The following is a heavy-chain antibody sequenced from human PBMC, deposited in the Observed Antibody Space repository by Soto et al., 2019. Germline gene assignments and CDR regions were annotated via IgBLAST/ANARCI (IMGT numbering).Heavy chain of an antibody. D-gene: IGHD3-10*01. CDR3: ARGKAYYYAAGSYYQTNWLDP. CDR1: EGSCVGNV. V-gene: IGHV4-34*01. CDR2: VIHSGSA. J-gene: IGHJ5*02. Sequence: PFVNMSVTSTVEEGSCVGNVGSWIRPKPGKWLEWIGEVIHSGSANYNPSLKSRVTMSVDTSKNQFSLKLTSLTAADTAVYFCARGKAYYYAAGSYYQTNWLDPWGQGTVVTV.